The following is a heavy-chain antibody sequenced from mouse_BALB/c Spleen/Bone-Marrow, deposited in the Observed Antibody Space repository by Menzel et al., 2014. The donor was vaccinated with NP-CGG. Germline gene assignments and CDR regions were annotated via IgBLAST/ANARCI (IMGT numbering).Heavy chain of an antibody. J-gene: IGHJ2*01. CDR1: GFTFSSYG. Sequence: EVQGVESGGDLVKPGGSLKLFCVASGFTFSSYGMSWVRQTPDKRLEWVATISSGGSSTYYPASVKGRFTISRDNAKSTLYLQMSSLNAEDTAMYYCTRRPLQANSYFDCWGQGTTLTVSS. CDR2: ISSGGSST. D-gene: IGHD3-2*02. CDR3: TRRPLQANSYFDC. V-gene: IGHV5-6*01.